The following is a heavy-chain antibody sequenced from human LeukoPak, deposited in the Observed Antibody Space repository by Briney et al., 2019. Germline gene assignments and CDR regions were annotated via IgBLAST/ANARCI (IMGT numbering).Heavy chain of an antibody. J-gene: IGHJ5*02. CDR1: GVTISSYY. CDR2: IYYSGST. Sequence: SGTLSLTCTASGVTISSYYWNWIRQAPGKGLEWVGDIYYSGSTNYDPSLKSRFTVSVDKSKNQFSLQLSSVSAADTAVYYCARDSSIVARGWFDPWGQGTLVTVSS. D-gene: IGHD6-6*01. CDR3: ARDSSIVARGWFDP. V-gene: IGHV4-59*01.